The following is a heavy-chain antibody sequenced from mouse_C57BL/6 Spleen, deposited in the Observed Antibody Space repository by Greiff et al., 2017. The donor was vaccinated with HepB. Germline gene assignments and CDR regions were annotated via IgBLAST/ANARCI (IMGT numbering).Heavy chain of an antibody. V-gene: IGHV3-8*01. D-gene: IGHD4-1*01. Sequence: VKLVESGPGLAKPSQTLSLTCSVTGYSITSDYWHWIRKFPGNKLEYMGYISYSGSTYYNPSLKSRISITRDTSKNQYYLQLNSVTTEDTATYYCARSNWDWYFDVWGTGTTVTVSS. CDR1: GYSITSDY. CDR3: ARSNWDWYFDV. J-gene: IGHJ1*03. CDR2: ISYSGST.